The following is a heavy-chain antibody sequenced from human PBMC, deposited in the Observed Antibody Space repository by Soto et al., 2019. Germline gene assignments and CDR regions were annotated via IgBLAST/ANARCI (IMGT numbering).Heavy chain of an antibody. V-gene: IGHV1-69*01. J-gene: IGHJ4*02. CDR3: ASGVKIAARPYVPDIDY. Sequence: QVQLVQSGAEVKKPGSSVKVSCKASGGTFSSYAISWVRQAPGQGLEWMGGIIPIFGTANYAQKFQGRVTITADESTSTAYMELSSLRSEDTAVYYCASGVKIAARPYVPDIDYWGQGTLVTVSS. CDR2: IIPIFGTA. D-gene: IGHD6-6*01. CDR1: GGTFSSYA.